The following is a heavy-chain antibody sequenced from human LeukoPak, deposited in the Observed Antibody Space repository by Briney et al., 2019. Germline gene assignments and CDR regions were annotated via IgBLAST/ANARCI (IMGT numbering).Heavy chain of an antibody. Sequence: PGGSLRLSCAASGFTFSSYAMHWVRQAPGKGLEYVSAISSNGGSTYYANSVKGRFTISRDNSKNTLYLQMGGLRAEDMAVYYCARDKSSIILRASLDYWGQGTLVTVSS. CDR2: ISSNGGST. CDR1: GFTFSSYA. D-gene: IGHD2/OR15-2a*01. J-gene: IGHJ4*02. V-gene: IGHV3-64*01. CDR3: ARDKSSIILRASLDY.